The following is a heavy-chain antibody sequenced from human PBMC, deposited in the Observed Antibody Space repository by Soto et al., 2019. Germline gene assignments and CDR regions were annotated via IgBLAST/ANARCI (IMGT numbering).Heavy chain of an antibody. CDR1: GFTVTAHY. D-gene: IGHD3-10*01. J-gene: IGHJ6*02. Sequence: EAQLVESGGGLIQPGGSLRLSCAASGFTVTAHYVAWVRQAPGRGLEWVSLIYSGGGKYYADSVKGRLTISRDTSEKTFYLQMNSLRSEDTAVYYCARSDPAYAYGLNVWGQGTTVTVSS. CDR2: IYSGGGK. CDR3: ARSDPAYAYGLNV. V-gene: IGHV3-53*01.